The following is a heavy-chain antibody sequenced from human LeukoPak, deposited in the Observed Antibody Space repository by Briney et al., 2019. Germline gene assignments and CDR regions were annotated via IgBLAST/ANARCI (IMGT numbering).Heavy chain of an antibody. CDR1: GFTFSSYA. Sequence: GGSLRLSCAASGFTFSSYAMHWVRQAPGKGLEWVAVISYDGSNKYYADSVKGRFTISRDNSKNTLYLQMNSLRAEDTAVYYCARDLTPYYYYYGMDVWGQGTLVTVSS. J-gene: IGHJ6*02. D-gene: IGHD2-15*01. V-gene: IGHV3-30-3*01. CDR2: ISYDGSNK. CDR3: ARDLTPYYYYYGMDV.